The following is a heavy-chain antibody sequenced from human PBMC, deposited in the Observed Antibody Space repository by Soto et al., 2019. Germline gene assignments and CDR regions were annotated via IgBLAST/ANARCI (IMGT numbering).Heavy chain of an antibody. J-gene: IGHJ4*02. CDR1: GGSISSYY. CDR3: ARRYGSSFDY. CDR2: IYYSGST. Sequence: SETLSLTCTVSGGSISSYYWSWIRQPPGKGLEWIGYIYYSGSTNYNPSLKSRVTISVDTSKNQFSLKLSSVTAADTAVYYCARRYGSSFDYWGQRTLVTVSS. V-gene: IGHV4-59*08. D-gene: IGHD4-17*01.